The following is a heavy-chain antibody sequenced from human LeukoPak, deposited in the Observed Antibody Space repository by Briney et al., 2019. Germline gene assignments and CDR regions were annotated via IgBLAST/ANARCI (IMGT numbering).Heavy chain of an antibody. CDR3: ARTHPSSVVVPTNWFDP. CDR1: GYTFTSYG. D-gene: IGHD2-2*01. V-gene: IGHV1-18*01. J-gene: IGHJ5*02. Sequence: GASVKVSCKASGYTFTSYGISWVRQAPGQGLEWVGWISAYNAYTNYTQKLQGRVTMTTDPSTSTAYMELRSLRSDDTAVYYCARTHPSSVVVPTNWFDPWGQGTLVTVSS. CDR2: ISAYNAYT.